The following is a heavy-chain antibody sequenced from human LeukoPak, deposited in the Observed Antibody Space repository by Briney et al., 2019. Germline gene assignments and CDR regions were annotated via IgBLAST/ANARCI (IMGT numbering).Heavy chain of an antibody. Sequence: GGSLRLSCAASGFTFSSYSMNWVRQAPGKGLEWVAGITAGGGSRFFADSVKGRFTMSRDHSKNTLYLQMNSLRAEDTAIYYCAKGVYDFWSGYIDDAFDIWGQGTVVTVSS. CDR1: GFTFSSYS. J-gene: IGHJ3*02. CDR2: ITAGGGSR. CDR3: AKGVYDFWSGYIDDAFDI. D-gene: IGHD3-3*01. V-gene: IGHV3-23*01.